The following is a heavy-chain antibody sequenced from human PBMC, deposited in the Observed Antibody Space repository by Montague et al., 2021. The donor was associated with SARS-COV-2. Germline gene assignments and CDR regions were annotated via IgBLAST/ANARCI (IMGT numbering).Heavy chain of an antibody. D-gene: IGHD5-24*01. Sequence: SETLSLTCTVSGGSISSGGYYWSWIRQPPGKGLEWIGYIDYSGSTNYXPSLKSRVTISVDTSKNQFSLKLSSVTAADTAVYYCARVFPRWLQFDPYFDYWGQGTLVTVSS. CDR1: GGSISSGGYY. J-gene: IGHJ4*02. CDR3: ARVFPRWLQFDPYFDY. CDR2: IDYSGST. V-gene: IGHV4-61*08.